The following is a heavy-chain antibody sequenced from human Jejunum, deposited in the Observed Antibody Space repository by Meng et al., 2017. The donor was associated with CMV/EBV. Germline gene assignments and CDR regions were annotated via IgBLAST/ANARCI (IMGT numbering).Heavy chain of an antibody. J-gene: IGHJ6*02. CDR1: FSVYA. V-gene: IGHV3-23*03. D-gene: IGHD2/OR15-2a*01. CDR3: AKNFRTYRSGVQYYTMDV. Sequence: FSVYAMTWVGQAPGKGLEWVSLIYSGGDTFYGDSVKGRFTISRDNSKNILYLQLNSLRAEDTAVYYCAKNFRTYRSGVQYYTMDVWGQGTTVTVSS. CDR2: IYSGGDT.